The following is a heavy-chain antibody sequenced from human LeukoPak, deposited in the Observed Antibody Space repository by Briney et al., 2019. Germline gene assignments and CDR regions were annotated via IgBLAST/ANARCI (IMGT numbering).Heavy chain of an antibody. D-gene: IGHD1-1*01. CDR1: GGSISSYY. J-gene: IGHJ4*02. V-gene: IGHV4-59*01. CDR2: IYYSGST. CDR3: ARSTPNDDY. Sequence: PSETLSLTCTVSGGSISSYYWSWLRQPPGKGLEWIGYIYYSGSTNYNPSLKSRATITVDTSKNQFSLKLSSVTAADTAVYYCARSTPNDDYWGQGTLVTVSS.